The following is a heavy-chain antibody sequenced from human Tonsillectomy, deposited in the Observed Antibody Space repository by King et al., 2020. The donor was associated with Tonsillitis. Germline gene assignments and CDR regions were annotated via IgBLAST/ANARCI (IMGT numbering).Heavy chain of an antibody. V-gene: IGHV3-33*01. CDR2: IWYDGSNK. CDR3: ARDISGTHFDY. CDR1: GFTFSSYG. D-gene: IGHD1-7*01. J-gene: IGHJ4*02. Sequence: VQLVESGGGVVQPGRSLRLSCAAPGFTFSSYGMHWVRPAPGQGLEWVAVIWYDGSNKYYADSVKGRFTISRDNSKKTVYLQMNSLRAEETAVYYCARDISGTHFDYWGQGTLVTVSS.